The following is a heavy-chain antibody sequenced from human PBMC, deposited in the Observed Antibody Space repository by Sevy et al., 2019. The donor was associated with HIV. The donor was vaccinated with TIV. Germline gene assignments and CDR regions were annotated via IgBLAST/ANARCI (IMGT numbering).Heavy chain of an antibody. CDR2: IRSKAYGGTT. CDR1: GFTFGDYA. Sequence: GGSLRLSCTASGFTFGDYAMSWFRQAPGKGLEWVGFIRSKAYGGTTEYAASVKGRLTISRDDSKSIAYLQMNSLKTEDTAVYYCTRDLGNTAMVFDYWGQGTLVTVSS. J-gene: IGHJ4*02. D-gene: IGHD5-18*01. V-gene: IGHV3-49*03. CDR3: TRDLGNTAMVFDY.